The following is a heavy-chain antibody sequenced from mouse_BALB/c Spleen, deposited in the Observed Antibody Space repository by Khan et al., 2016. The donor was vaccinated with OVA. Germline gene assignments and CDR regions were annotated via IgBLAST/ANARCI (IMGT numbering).Heavy chain of an antibody. V-gene: IGHV2-6-7*01. D-gene: IGHD2-10*01. Sequence: QVQLKESGPGLVAPSQSLSITCTVSGFSLTGYGVNWVRQPPGKGLEWLGMIWGDGSTDYNSALKSRLSISKDNSKSQVFFKMNSLQTADTARYYCARAYYGNYREAMDYWGQGTSVTVSA. CDR2: IWGDGST. CDR1: GFSLTGYG. J-gene: IGHJ4*01. CDR3: ARAYYGNYREAMDY.